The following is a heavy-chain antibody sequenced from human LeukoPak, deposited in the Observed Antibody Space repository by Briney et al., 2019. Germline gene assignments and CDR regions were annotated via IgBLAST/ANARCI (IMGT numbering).Heavy chain of an antibody. CDR1: GFTFDGYA. V-gene: IGHV3-9*01. D-gene: IGHD6-19*01. CDR3: AKGPGYSSGWDGD. Sequence: PGGSLRLSCAASGFTFDGYAMHWVRQAPGKGLEWVSGISWNSGSIGYADSVKGRFTISRDNAKNSLYLQMNSLRAEDTALYYCAKGPGYSSGWDGDWGQGTLVTVSS. CDR2: ISWNSGSI. J-gene: IGHJ4*02.